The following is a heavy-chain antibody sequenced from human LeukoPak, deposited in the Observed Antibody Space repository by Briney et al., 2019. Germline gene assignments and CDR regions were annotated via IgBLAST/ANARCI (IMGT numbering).Heavy chain of an antibody. CDR3: ARPRGSTWYGGFDY. V-gene: IGHV4-39*07. Sequence: SETLSLTCVVSGGSIRTSSYYWAWIRQPPGKGLEWIVSMYYSGSIYYNSSLKSRITVSADTSKNQFSLKLNSVTAADTAVYYCARPRGSTWYGGFDYWGQGTLVTVSS. CDR1: GGSIRTSSYY. J-gene: IGHJ4*02. D-gene: IGHD6-13*01. CDR2: MYYSGSI.